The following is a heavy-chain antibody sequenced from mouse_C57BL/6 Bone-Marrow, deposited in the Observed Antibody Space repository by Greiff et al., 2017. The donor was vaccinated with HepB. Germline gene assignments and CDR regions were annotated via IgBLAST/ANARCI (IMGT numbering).Heavy chain of an antibody. V-gene: IGHV14-4*01. D-gene: IGHD1-1*01. J-gene: IGHJ2*01. Sequence: EVKLVESGAELVRPGASVKLSCTASGFNIKDDYMHWVKQRPEQGLEWIGWIDPENGDTEYASKFQGKATITADTSSNTAYLQLSSLTSEDTAVYYCTTGTTVVADYFDYWGQGTTLTVSS. CDR2: IDPENGDT. CDR1: GFNIKDDY. CDR3: TTGTTVVADYFDY.